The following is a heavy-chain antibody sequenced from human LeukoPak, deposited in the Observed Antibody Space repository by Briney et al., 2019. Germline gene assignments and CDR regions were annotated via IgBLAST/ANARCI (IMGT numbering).Heavy chain of an antibody. CDR2: ISYDGSNK. D-gene: IGHD3-10*01. CDR3: AREDYYGSGSYND. CDR1: GFTFSSYA. V-gene: IGHV3-30-3*01. J-gene: IGHJ4*02. Sequence: GGSLRLSCAASGFTFSSYAMHWVRQAPGKGLEWVAVISYDGSNKYYADSVKGRFTISRDNSKNTLYLQMNSLRTEDTAVYYCAREDYYGSGSYNDWGQGTLVTVSS.